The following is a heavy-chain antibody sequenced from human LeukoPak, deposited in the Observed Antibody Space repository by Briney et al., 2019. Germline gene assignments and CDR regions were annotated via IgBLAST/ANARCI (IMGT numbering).Heavy chain of an antibody. CDR2: ISSYNGNT. J-gene: IGHJ4*02. CDR1: GYTFTNHG. Sequence: ASVKVSCRASGYTFTNHGIIWVRPAPGQGLEGIGWISSYNGNTKYANKIQGRVTMTTDKVTATTYLELRNLRYDDTAIYYCARSHSGSVRASFDFWGEGTLVTVSS. CDR3: ARSHSGSVRASFDF. V-gene: IGHV1-18*01. D-gene: IGHD3-22*01.